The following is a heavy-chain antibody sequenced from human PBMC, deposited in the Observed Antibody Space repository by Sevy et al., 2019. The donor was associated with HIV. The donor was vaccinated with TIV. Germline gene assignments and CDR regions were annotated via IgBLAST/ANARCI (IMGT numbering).Heavy chain of an antibody. D-gene: IGHD2-15*01. CDR3: ARHRYCSGGSCYRGQSYNWFDP. CDR1: GGSISSGGYY. CDR2: IYYSGST. V-gene: IGHV4-31*03. Sequence: SETLSLTCTVSGGSISSGGYYWSWIRQHPGKGLEWIGYIYYSGSTYYNPSLKSRVTISVDTSKNQFSLKLSPVTAADTAVYYCARHRYCSGGSCYRGQSYNWFDPWGQGTLVTVSS. J-gene: IGHJ5*02.